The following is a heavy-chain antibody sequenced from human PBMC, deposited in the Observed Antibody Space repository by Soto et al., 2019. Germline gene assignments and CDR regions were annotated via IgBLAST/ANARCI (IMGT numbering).Heavy chain of an antibody. D-gene: IGHD6-19*01. CDR1: GFTFSSYG. Sequence: PGGSLRLSCAASGFTFSSYGMHWVRQAPGKGLEWVAVISYDGSNKYYADSVKGRFTISRDNSKNTLYLQMNSLRAEDTAVYYCAKDPSSGLYFDYWGQGTLVTVSS. J-gene: IGHJ4*02. CDR3: AKDPSSGLYFDY. CDR2: ISYDGSNK. V-gene: IGHV3-30*18.